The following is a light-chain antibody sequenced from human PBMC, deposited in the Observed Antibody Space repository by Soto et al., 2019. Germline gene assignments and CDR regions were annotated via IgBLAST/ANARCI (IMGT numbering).Light chain of an antibody. V-gene: IGLV2-14*01. CDR3: RSYTSSSTVV. CDR1: SSDVGGYNY. J-gene: IGLJ2*01. CDR2: DVS. Sequence: QSVLTQPASVSGSPGQSITISCTGTSSDVGGYNYVSWYQQHPGKAPKLMIYDVSNRPSGVSNRFSGSKSGNTASLTISGLHADDEADYYCRSYTSSSTVVFGGGTKLTVL.